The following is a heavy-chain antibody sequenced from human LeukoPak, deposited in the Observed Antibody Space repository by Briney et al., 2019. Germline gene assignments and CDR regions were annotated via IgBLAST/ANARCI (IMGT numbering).Heavy chain of an antibody. CDR2: ISSSSSYI. D-gene: IGHD3-10*01. CDR1: GFTFSSYS. CDR3: AKDRGLSLWVGVSNAFDV. Sequence: GGSLRLSCAASGFTFSSYSMNWVRQAPGKGLEWVSSISSSSSYIYYADSVKGRFTISRDNAKNSLYLQMNSLRAEDTAVYYCAKDRGLSLWVGVSNAFDVWGKGTMVTVSS. J-gene: IGHJ3*01. V-gene: IGHV3-21*01.